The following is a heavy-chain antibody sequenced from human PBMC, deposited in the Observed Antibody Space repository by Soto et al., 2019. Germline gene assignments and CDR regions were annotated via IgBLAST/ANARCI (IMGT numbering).Heavy chain of an antibody. J-gene: IGHJ6*03. CDR3: VRIGPRGYYYYYYMDV. CDR2: INHSGST. V-gene: IGHV4-34*01. CDR1: GGSFSGYY. Sequence: QVQLQQWGAGLLKPSETLSLTCAVYGGSFSGYYWSWIRQPPGKGLEWIGEINHSGSTNYNPSLKSRVTISVDTSKNQFSLKLSSVTAADTAVYYCVRIGPRGYYYYYYMDVWGKGTTVTVSS.